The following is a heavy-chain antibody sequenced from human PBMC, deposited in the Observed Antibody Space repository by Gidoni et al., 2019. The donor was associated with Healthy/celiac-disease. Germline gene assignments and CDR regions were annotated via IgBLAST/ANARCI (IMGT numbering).Heavy chain of an antibody. Sequence: EVQLVESGGGLVKPGGSLRLSCAASGFTFSSYSMNWVRKAPGKGLEWVSSISSSSSYIYYADSVKGRFTISRDNAKNSLYLQMNSLRAEDTAVYYCARDQIVVVPAALSERAYYYYYYGMDVWGQGTTVTVSS. CDR2: ISSSSSYI. J-gene: IGHJ6*02. D-gene: IGHD2-2*01. CDR3: ARDQIVVVPAALSERAYYYYYYGMDV. V-gene: IGHV3-21*01. CDR1: GFTFSSYS.